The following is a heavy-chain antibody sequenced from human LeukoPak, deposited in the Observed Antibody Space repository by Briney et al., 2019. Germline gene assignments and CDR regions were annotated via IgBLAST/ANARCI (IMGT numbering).Heavy chain of an antibody. CDR3: AKDVEYYDFWSGYPNAFDI. V-gene: IGHV3-23*01. J-gene: IGHJ3*02. Sequence: GGSLRLSCAASGLTFSSYAMSWVRQAPGKGLEWVSAISGSGGSTYYADSVKGRFTISRDNSKNTLYLQMNSLRAEDTAVYYCAKDVEYYDFWSGYPNAFDIWGQGTMVTVSS. CDR1: GLTFSSYA. CDR2: ISGSGGST. D-gene: IGHD3-3*01.